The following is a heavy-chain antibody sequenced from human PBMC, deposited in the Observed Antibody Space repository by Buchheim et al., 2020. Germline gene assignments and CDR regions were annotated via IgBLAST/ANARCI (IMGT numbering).Heavy chain of an antibody. CDR2: IYHSGSS. D-gene: IGHD1-14*01. J-gene: IGHJ4*02. CDR1: GGSISSSNW. Sequence: QVQLQESGPGLVKPSGTLSLTCAVSGGSISSSNWRSWVRQPPERGLEWIGEIYHSGSSNYNPSLKSRVTMSVAKSTNQTSLNLTSVTAADTAMYYCARDQVGSTGFDYWGQGT. CDR3: ARDQVGSTGFDY. V-gene: IGHV4-4*02.